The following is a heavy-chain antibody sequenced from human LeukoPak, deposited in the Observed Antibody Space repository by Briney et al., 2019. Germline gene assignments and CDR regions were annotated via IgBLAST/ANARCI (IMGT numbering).Heavy chain of an antibody. J-gene: IGHJ6*02. CDR3: ARDGGSGTSTGYNGYYYYGMDV. CDR2: MYSCDST. D-gene: IGHD3-9*01. Sequence: PGGALRLSCAASGWTVINNYMSWVRQAPGKGLEWVAFMYSCDSTYYAGSVNDRYPNSRRSSKNTVHLQMNSLRAEDTAVYYCARDGGSGTSTGYNGYYYYGMDVWGQGTTVTVSS. CDR1: GWTVINNY. V-gene: IGHV3-66*01.